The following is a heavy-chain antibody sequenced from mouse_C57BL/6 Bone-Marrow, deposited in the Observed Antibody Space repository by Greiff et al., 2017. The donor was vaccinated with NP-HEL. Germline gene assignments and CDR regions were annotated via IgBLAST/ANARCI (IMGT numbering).Heavy chain of an antibody. D-gene: IGHD4-1*01. CDR1: GFNIKDDY. J-gene: IGHJ1*03. CDR3: TTLGTYWYFDV. V-gene: IGHV14-4*01. Sequence: VQLQQPGAELVRPGASVKLSCTASGFNIKDDYMHWVKQRPEQGLEWIGWIDPENGDTEYASKFQGKATITADTSSNTAYLQLSSLTSEDTAVYYCTTLGTYWYFDVWGTGTTVTVSS. CDR2: IDPENGDT.